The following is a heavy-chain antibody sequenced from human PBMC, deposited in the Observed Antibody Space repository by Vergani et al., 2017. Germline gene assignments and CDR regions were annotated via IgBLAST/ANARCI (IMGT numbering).Heavy chain of an antibody. D-gene: IGHD3-10*01. CDR1: GFTFSSYS. CDR2: ISSSSSTI. V-gene: IGHV3-48*01. CDR3: ARDAMVRGIPRYYYGMDV. Sequence: EVQLVESGGGLVQPGGSLRLSCAASGFTFSSYSMNWVRQAPGKGLEWVSYISSSSSTIYYADSVKGRFTISRDNAKNSLYLQMNCLRAEDTAVYYCARDAMVRGIPRYYYGMDVWSEGTTVTVSS. J-gene: IGHJ6*04.